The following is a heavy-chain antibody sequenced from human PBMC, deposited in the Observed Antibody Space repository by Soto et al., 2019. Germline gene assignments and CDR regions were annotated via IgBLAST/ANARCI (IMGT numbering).Heavy chain of an antibody. D-gene: IGHD3-16*02. CDR3: ARDGPIVSFYMDV. CDR2: IKQDGSEK. Sequence: PGGSLRLSCAASGFTFRGYWMSWVRQAPGKGLEWVAKIKQDGSEKYYVDSVKGRFTISRDNAKNSLYLQMNSLRADDTAMYYCARDGPIVSFYMDVWGKGTTVTVSS. J-gene: IGHJ6*03. V-gene: IGHV3-7*05. CDR1: GFTFRGYW.